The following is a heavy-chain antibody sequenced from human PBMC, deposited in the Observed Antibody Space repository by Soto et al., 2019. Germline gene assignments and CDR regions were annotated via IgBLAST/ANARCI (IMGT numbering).Heavy chain of an antibody. V-gene: IGHV3-23*01. CDR2: ISGSAGTT. CDR3: ANWGKSGSDY. CDR1: GFTFSLFA. D-gene: IGHD3-16*01. Sequence: GGSLRLSCAASGFTFSLFAMSWVRQAPGKGLEWVSGISGSAGTTYYTDSLKGRFTTSRDNSKNTLYLQMNSLRAEDTAVYYCANWGKSGSDYWGQGTLVTVSS. J-gene: IGHJ4*02.